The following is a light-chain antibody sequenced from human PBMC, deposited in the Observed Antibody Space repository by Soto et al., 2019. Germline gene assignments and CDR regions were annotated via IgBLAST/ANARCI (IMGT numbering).Light chain of an antibody. CDR2: KAS. Sequence: DIQMTQSPSTLSASVGDRVTITCRATQNINSWLAWYQQKPGKAPKLLIYKASSLESGVPSRFSGSGSGTEFTLTISSLQPDDFATYYCQRYDTYGTFGQGTKVEIK. V-gene: IGKV1-5*03. CDR3: QRYDTYGT. J-gene: IGKJ1*01. CDR1: QNINSW.